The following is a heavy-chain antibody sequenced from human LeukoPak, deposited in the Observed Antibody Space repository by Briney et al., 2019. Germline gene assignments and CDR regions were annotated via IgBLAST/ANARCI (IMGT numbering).Heavy chain of an antibody. V-gene: IGHV3-30*18. Sequence: GGSLRLSCAASGFTFSSYGMHWVRQAPGKGLEWVAVISYVGSNKYYADSVKGRFTISRDNSKNTLYLQMNSLRAEDTAVYYCAKGLPLVDYDSTNFDYWGQGTLVTVSS. CDR3: AKGLPLVDYDSTNFDY. J-gene: IGHJ4*02. CDR1: GFTFSSYG. D-gene: IGHD3-22*01. CDR2: ISYVGSNK.